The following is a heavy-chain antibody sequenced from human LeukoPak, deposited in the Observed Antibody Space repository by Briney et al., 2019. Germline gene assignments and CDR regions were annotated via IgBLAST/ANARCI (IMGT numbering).Heavy chain of an antibody. CDR1: GYTFTSYD. V-gene: IGHV1-8*03. CDR3: ARGTYYDYVWGSYRGDYGMDV. Sequence: GASVKVSCKASGYTFTSYDINWVRQATGQGLEWIGWMNPNSGNTGYAQKFQGRVTITRNTSISTAYMELSSLRSEDTAVYYCARGTYYDYVWGSYRGDYGMDVWGQGTTVTVSS. J-gene: IGHJ6*02. D-gene: IGHD3-16*02. CDR2: MNPNSGNT.